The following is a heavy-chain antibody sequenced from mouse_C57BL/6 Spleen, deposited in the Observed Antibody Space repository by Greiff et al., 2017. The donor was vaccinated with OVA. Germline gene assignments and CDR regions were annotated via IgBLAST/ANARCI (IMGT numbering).Heavy chain of an antibody. Sequence: EVKLMESGGGLVKPGGSLKLSCAASGFTFSSYAMSWVRQTPEKRLEWVATISDGGSYTYYPDNVKGRFTISRDNAKNNLYLQMSHLKSEDTAMYYCARATVVARAMDYWGQGTSVTVSS. D-gene: IGHD1-1*01. V-gene: IGHV5-4*03. CDR2: ISDGGSYT. CDR3: ARATVVARAMDY. J-gene: IGHJ4*01. CDR1: GFTFSSYA.